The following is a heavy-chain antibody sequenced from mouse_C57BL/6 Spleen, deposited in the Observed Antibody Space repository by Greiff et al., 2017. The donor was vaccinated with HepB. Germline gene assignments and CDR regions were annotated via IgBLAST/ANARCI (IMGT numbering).Heavy chain of an antibody. CDR3: ANGYYSYYFDY. V-gene: IGHV1-22*01. J-gene: IGHJ2*01. CDR2: INPNNGGT. CDR1: GYTFTDYN. D-gene: IGHD2-3*01. Sequence: EVKLMESGPELVKPGASVKMSCKASGYTFTDYNMHWVKQSHGKSLEWIGYINPNNGGTSYNQKFKGKATLTVNKSSSTAYMELRSLTSEDSAVYYCANGYYSYYFDYWGQGTTLTVSS.